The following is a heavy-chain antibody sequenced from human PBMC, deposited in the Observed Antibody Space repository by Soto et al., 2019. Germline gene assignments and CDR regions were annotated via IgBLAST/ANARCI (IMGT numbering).Heavy chain of an antibody. V-gene: IGHV1-69*12. CDR2: IIPIFAIP. Sequence: QVQLVQSGAEVKKPGSSVKVSCKASGGTFNNYTISWVRQAPGQVLEWMGGIIPIFAIPNYAQKFQGRVTITADDSTSTTYMELTSLRSDDTAVYYCARDRYCGGVCKYYYYYSAMEVWGQGTTVTVSS. J-gene: IGHJ6*02. D-gene: IGHD2-21*02. CDR1: GGTFNNYT. CDR3: ARDRYCGGVCKYYYYYSAMEV.